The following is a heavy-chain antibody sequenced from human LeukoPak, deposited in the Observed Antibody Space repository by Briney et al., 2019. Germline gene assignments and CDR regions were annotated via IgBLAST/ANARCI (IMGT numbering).Heavy chain of an antibody. D-gene: IGHD2-15*01. J-gene: IGHJ6*02. Sequence: ASVKVSCKASGYTFTSYGISWVRQAPGQGLEWMGWIGAYNGNTNYAQKLQGRVTMTTDTSTSTAYMELRSLRSDDTAVYYCASQRIYYYYGMDVWGQGTTVTVSS. CDR1: GYTFTSYG. V-gene: IGHV1-18*01. CDR2: IGAYNGNT. CDR3: ASQRIYYYYGMDV.